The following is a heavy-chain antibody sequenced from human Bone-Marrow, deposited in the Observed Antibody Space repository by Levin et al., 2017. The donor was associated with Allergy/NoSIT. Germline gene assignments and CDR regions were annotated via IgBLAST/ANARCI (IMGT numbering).Heavy chain of an antibody. D-gene: IGHD3-10*01. CDR2: TYYRSKWYN. V-gene: IGHV6-1*01. Sequence: SQTLSLTCAISGDSVSSNSAAWNWIRQSPSRGLEWLGRTYYRSKWYNDYAVSVKSRITINPDTSKNQFSLQLNSVTPEDTAVYYCARDSHKFGGTPGYCDYWGQGILVTVSS. CDR1: GDSVSSNSAA. CDR3: ARDSHKFGGTPGYCDY. J-gene: IGHJ4*02.